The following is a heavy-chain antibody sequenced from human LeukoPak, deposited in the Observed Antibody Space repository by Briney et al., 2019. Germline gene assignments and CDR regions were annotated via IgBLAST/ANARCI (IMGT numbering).Heavy chain of an antibody. J-gene: IGHJ4*02. CDR1: GYSFTAFY. Sequence: ASVKVSCKASGYSFTAFYIHWVRQAPGQGLEWMGWIHPRSGDTRYAQKFQGRDTMARDTSISTVYMDLSSLGSDDTAVYYCARDGEYGTGSYYRGSFDYWGQGILVTVSS. CDR2: IHPRSGDT. V-gene: IGHV1-2*02. D-gene: IGHD3-10*01. CDR3: ARDGEYGTGSYYRGSFDY.